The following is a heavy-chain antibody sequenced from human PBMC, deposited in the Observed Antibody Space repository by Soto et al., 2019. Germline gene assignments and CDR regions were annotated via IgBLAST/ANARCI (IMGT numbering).Heavy chain of an antibody. CDR2: ISSSSSTI. V-gene: IGHV3-48*01. CDR3: AREEDYGEYFGYFDL. D-gene: IGHD4-17*01. Sequence: EVQLVESGGGLVQPGGSLRLSCAASGFTFSSYSMNWVRQAPGKGLEWVSYISSSSSTIYYADSVKGRFTISRDNAKNSLYLQMNSLRAEDTAVYYCAREEDYGEYFGYFDLWGRGTLVTVSS. J-gene: IGHJ2*01. CDR1: GFTFSSYS.